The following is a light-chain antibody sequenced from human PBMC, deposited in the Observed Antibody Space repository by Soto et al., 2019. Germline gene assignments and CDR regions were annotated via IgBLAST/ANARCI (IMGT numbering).Light chain of an antibody. CDR3: QQHTQWPIT. CDR1: QSVNSN. V-gene: IGKV3D-15*01. J-gene: IGKJ5*01. Sequence: EVVMTQSPATLSVSLGERATLSCRASQSVNSNYLAWYQQKPGQPPRLLIYGISTRATGIPDRFSASGSGTEFTLTISSLQPEDFAIYYCQQHTQWPITFGQGTRLEMK. CDR2: GIS.